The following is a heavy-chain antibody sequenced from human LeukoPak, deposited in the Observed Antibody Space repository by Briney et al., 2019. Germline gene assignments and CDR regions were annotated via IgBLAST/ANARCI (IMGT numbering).Heavy chain of an antibody. D-gene: IGHD6-19*01. CDR3: ARGPLYSSGWSHFDP. CDR2: ISAYNGNT. V-gene: IGHV1-18*01. J-gene: IGHJ5*02. CDR1: GYTFTSYG. Sequence: ASVNVSCKASGYTFTSYGISWVRQAPGQGLEWMGWISAYNGNTNYAQKLQGRVTMTTDTSTSTAYMELRSLRSDDTAVYYCARGPLYSSGWSHFDPWGQGTLVTVSS.